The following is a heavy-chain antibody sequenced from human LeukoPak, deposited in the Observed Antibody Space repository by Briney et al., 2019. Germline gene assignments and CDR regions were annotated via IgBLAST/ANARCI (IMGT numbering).Heavy chain of an antibody. J-gene: IGHJ4*02. V-gene: IGHV3-21*01. CDR3: AREGSGNYYFIN. CDR2: ISSSSSYT. Sequence: GESLRLSCAASGFTFSTYGMSWVRQAPGKGLEWVSAISSSSSYTYYADSVKGRFTISRDYAKNSLYLQMNSLRAEDTAVYYCAREGSGNYYFINWGQGTLVTVDS. D-gene: IGHD1-26*01. CDR1: GFTFSTYG.